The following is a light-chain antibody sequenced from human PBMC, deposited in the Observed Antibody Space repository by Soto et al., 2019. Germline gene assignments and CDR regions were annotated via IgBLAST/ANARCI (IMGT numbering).Light chain of an antibody. Sequence: QSVLTQPPSASGTPGQRVTISCSGTRSNIGNNAESWYQQFPGTAPNLLIFNNNKQPSGVPARFSGSKSGPSASLAISVLQSEDEADYYCSTRDDSLSARGVFGGGTKLTVL. CDR2: NNN. CDR3: STRDDSLSARGV. J-gene: IGLJ3*02. CDR1: RSNIGNNA. V-gene: IGLV1-44*01.